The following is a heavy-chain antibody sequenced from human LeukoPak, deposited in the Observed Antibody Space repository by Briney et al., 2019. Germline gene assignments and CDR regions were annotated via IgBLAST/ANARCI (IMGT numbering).Heavy chain of an antibody. CDR3: ARARYVVICMQYYHYYMDV. D-gene: IGHD2-8*01. V-gene: IGHV3-53*01. CDR1: GFSVNSNY. J-gene: IGHJ6*03. CDR2: MYSGGTG. Sequence: GGSLRLSCAASGFSVNSNYMSWGRQAPGKGVEWGSVMYSGGTGYYSDYVKGRFAISRDASEKTVDIEMHGLRAEDTAVYFCARARYVVICMQYYHYYMDVWGKGTTVAVSS.